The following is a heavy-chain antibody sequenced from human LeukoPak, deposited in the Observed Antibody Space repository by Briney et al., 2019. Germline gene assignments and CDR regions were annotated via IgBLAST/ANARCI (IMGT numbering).Heavy chain of an antibody. D-gene: IGHD3-3*02. CDR3: AKDSPIAFNARGPYYFDY. Sequence: GTSLRLSCAASGFTFSSYGMHWVRQAPGKGLEWVGVIGYDGNNKYYADSVKGRFTISRDNSKNTLYLQMNSLRAEDTAVYYCAKDSPIAFNARGPYYFDYWGQGTLVTVSS. J-gene: IGHJ4*02. CDR2: IGYDGNNK. CDR1: GFTFSSYG. V-gene: IGHV3-30*18.